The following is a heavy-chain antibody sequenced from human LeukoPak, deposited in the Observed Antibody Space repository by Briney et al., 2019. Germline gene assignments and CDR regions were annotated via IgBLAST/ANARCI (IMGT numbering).Heavy chain of an antibody. CDR3: ARLYCYAGSCYAGLDH. J-gene: IGHJ4*02. CDR2: LDHSGTT. D-gene: IGHD3-22*01. V-gene: IGHV4-59*08. CDR1: GGPISTPY. Sequence: SETLSLTCTVSGGPISTPYWGWIRQPPGEGLEWIGYLDHSGTTNCNPSLKSRVTISVDTSKNQFSLRLTSVTAADTAVYYCARLYCYAGSCYAGLDHWGQGTLVTVSS.